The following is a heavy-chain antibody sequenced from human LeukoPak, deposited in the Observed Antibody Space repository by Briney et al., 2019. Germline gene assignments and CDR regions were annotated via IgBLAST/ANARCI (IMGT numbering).Heavy chain of an antibody. V-gene: IGHV3-7*05. Sequence: TGGSLRLSCAASGFTFSGYWMSWVSQAPGKGLEWVANIKQDGSEKYYVDSVEGRFTISRDNAKNSLYLQMNSLRAEDTAVYYCARGGGTFEYWGQGTLVTVSS. CDR1: GFTFSGYW. CDR2: IKQDGSEK. CDR3: ARGGGTFEY. D-gene: IGHD1-1*01. J-gene: IGHJ4*02.